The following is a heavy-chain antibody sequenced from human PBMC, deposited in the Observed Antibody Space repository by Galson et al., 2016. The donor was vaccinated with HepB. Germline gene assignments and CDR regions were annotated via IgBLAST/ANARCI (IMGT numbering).Heavy chain of an antibody. J-gene: IGHJ4*02. V-gene: IGHV3-30-3*01. CDR2: ISSDGSNK. Sequence: SLRLSCAASGFSFSLYTMHWVRQAPGEGLEWVAFISSDGSNKDYANSVKGRFTVSRDNSNNTLFLQMNSLRLDDTAVYYCARGTGLVPDFWGQGTLLIVSS. CDR3: ARGTGLVPDF. D-gene: IGHD6-19*01. CDR1: GFSFSLYT.